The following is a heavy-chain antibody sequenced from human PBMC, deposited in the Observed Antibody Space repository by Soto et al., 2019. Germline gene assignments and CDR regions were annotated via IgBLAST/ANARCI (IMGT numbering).Heavy chain of an antibody. D-gene: IGHD5-12*01. V-gene: IGHV4-34*01. CDR2: INHSGST. CDR3: ASSRGYSGYLTIVRFGGMGV. Sequence: NPSETLSLTCAVYGGSFSGYYWSWIRQPPGKGLEWIGEINHSGSTNYNPSLKSRVTISVDTSKNQFSLKLSSVTAADTAVYYCASSRGYSGYLTIVRFGGMGVWGQGTTVTVSS. J-gene: IGHJ6*02. CDR1: GGSFSGYY.